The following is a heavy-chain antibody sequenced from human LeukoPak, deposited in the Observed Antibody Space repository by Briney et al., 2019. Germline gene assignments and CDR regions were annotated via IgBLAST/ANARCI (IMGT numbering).Heavy chain of an antibody. Sequence: PSETLSLTCTVSGGSIGTYYWSWIRQPPGKGLEYLGYTYRSGTTNYNPSLKSRITISVDTSKKQFSLSLNCVTAADTARYYCAIIPGLGYSGGSGYIVFWGQGIRVTGSS. CDR3: AIIPGLGYSGGSGYIVF. CDR1: GGSIGTYY. J-gene: IGHJ4*02. V-gene: IGHV4-59*08. D-gene: IGHD2-15*01. CDR2: TYRSGTT.